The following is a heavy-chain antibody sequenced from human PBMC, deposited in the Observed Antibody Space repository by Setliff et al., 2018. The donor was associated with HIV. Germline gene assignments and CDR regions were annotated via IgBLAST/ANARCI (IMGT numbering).Heavy chain of an antibody. J-gene: IGHJ6*03. CDR3: ARVSELLAYYMDV. Sequence: PGGSLRLSCAASGFTFSSYSMNWVRQAPGKGLEWVSYISSSSSTIYYADSVKGRFTISRDNAKNSLYLQMNSLRAEDTAVYYCARVSELLAYYMDVWGEGTTGTVSS. CDR1: GFTFSSYS. CDR2: ISSSSSTI. V-gene: IGHV3-48*01. D-gene: IGHD1-26*01.